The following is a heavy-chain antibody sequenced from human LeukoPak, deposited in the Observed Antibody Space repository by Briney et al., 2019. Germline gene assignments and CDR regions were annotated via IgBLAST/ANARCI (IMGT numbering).Heavy chain of an antibody. Sequence: PGRSLRLSCAASGFTFSSYGMHWVRQAPGKGLEWVAVIWYDGSNKYYADSVKGRFTISRDNSKNTLYLQMNSLRAEDTAVYYCAKGGGPYNPYLAAPDYYMDVRGKGTTVTVSS. CDR1: GFTFSSYG. J-gene: IGHJ6*03. D-gene: IGHD6-13*01. V-gene: IGHV3-33*06. CDR2: IWYDGSNK. CDR3: AKGGGPYNPYLAAPDYYMDV.